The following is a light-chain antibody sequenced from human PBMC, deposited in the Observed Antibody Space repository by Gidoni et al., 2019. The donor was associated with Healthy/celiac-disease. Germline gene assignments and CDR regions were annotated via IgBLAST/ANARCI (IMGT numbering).Light chain of an antibody. CDR1: QSVSSN. CDR2: GAS. CDR3: QQYNNWPWT. V-gene: IGKV3-15*01. J-gene: IGKJ1*01. Sequence: EVVMTQSPATLSVSPGERATLSCRASQSVSSNLAWSQQKPGQAPRLRIYGASTRATGIPARFSGSGSGTEVTLTISSLQSEDFAVYYCQQYNNWPWTFGQGTKVEIK.